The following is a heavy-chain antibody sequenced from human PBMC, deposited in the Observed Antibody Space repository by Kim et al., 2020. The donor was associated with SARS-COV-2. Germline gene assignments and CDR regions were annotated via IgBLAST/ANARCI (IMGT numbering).Heavy chain of an antibody. CDR1: GGSISSYY. Sequence: SETLSLTCTVSGGSISSYYWSWIRQPPGKGLEWIGYIYYSGSTNYNPSLKSRVTISVDTSKNQFSLKLSSVTAADTAVYYCASYDSSGSKGTFDYWGQGTLVTVSS. CDR3: ASYDSSGSKGTFDY. V-gene: IGHV4-59*13. D-gene: IGHD3-22*01. J-gene: IGHJ4*02. CDR2: IYYSGST.